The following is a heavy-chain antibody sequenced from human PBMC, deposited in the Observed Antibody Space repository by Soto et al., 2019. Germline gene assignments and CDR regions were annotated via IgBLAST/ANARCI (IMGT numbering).Heavy chain of an antibody. D-gene: IGHD3-22*01. J-gene: IGHJ4*02. CDR1: EFTFSSYA. CDR3: AKDLHSSGYYY. Sequence: GGSLRLSCAASEFTFSSYAMSWVRQAPGKGLEWVSAISGSGGSTYYADSVKGRFTISRDNSKNTLYLQMNSLRAEDTAVYYCAKDLHSSGYYYWGQGTLVTVSS. V-gene: IGHV3-23*01. CDR2: ISGSGGST.